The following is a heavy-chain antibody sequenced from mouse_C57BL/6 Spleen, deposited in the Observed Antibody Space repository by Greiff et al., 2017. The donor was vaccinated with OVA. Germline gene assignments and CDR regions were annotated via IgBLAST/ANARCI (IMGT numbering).Heavy chain of an antibody. Sequence: QVQLQQSGAELVKPGASVKISCKASGYAFSSYWMNWVKQRPGKGLEWIGQIYPGDGDTNYNGKFKGKATLTADKSSSTAYMQLSSLTSEDSAVYFCARSQDGGYYYGNSYNYAMDYWGQGTSVTVSS. V-gene: IGHV1-80*01. CDR2: IYPGDGDT. J-gene: IGHJ4*01. D-gene: IGHD1-1*01. CDR3: ARSQDGGYYYGNSYNYAMDY. CDR1: GYAFSSYW.